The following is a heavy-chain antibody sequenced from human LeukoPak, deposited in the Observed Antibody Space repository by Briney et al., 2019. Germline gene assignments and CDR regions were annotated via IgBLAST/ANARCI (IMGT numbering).Heavy chain of an antibody. CDR1: GFTLSDYY. D-gene: IGHD3/OR15-3a*01. CDR3: ARRRDFIDY. J-gene: IGHJ4*02. V-gene: IGHV3-11*01. CDR2: SSSSGTTI. Sequence: GGSLRLSCAASGFTLSDYYMSWIRQAPGKGLEWVSYSSSSGTTIYYADSVKGRFAISRDNAKNSLYLQMNSLRAEDTAVYYYARRRDFIDYWGQGTLVTVSS.